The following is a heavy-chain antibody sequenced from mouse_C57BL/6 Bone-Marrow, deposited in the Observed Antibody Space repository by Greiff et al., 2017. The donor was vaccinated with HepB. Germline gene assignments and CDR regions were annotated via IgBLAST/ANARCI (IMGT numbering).Heavy chain of an antibody. J-gene: IGHJ2*01. V-gene: IGHV14-4*01. CDR2: IDPENGDT. CDR1: GFNIKDDY. D-gene: IGHD2-3*01. CDR3: TTYVYDGYPYYFDY. Sequence: VHVKQSGAELVRPGASVKLSCTASGFNIKDDYTHWVKQRPEQGLEWIGWIDPENGDTEYASKFQGKATITADTSSNTAYLQLSSLTSEDTAVYYCTTYVYDGYPYYFDYWGQGTTLTGSS.